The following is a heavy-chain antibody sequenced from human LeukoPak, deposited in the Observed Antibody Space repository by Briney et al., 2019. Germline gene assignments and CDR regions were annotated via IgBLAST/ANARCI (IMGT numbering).Heavy chain of an antibody. CDR3: AREGVVPAANDAFDI. Sequence: SQTLSLTCTVSGGPISSGGYYWSWIRQHPGKGLEWIGYIYYSGSTYYNPSLKSRVTISVDTSKNQFSLKLSSVTAADTAVYYCAREGVVPAANDAFDIWGQGTMVTVSS. J-gene: IGHJ3*02. V-gene: IGHV4-31*03. D-gene: IGHD2-2*01. CDR2: IYYSGST. CDR1: GGPISSGGYY.